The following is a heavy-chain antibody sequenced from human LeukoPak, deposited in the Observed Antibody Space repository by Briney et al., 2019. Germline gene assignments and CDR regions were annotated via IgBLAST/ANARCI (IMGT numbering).Heavy chain of an antibody. CDR1: GFTFSSYA. V-gene: IGHV3-30-3*01. CDR2: ISYDGNNK. Sequence: GGSLRLSCAASGFTFSSYAVHWVRQAPGKGLEWVAVISYDGNNKYYADSVKGRFTISRDNSKNTLFLQMNSLRDEDTAVYYCARDVGGKIASAGAFDYWGQGTLVTVSS. CDR3: ARDVGGKIASAGAFDY. J-gene: IGHJ4*02. D-gene: IGHD6-13*01.